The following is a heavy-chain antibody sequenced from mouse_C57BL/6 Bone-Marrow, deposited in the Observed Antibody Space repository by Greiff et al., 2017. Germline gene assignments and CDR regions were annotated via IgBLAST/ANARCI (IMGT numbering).Heavy chain of an antibody. CDR2: IDPSDSYT. Sequence: QVQLQQPGAALVLPVASVKLSCKASGYPFTRYWMHWVQQRPGQGLEWIGEIDPSDSYTNYNQKFKGKSTLTVDKSSSTAYMQLSSLTSEDSAVYYCARGGYYVPCAYWGQGTLVTVSA. V-gene: IGHV1-69*01. J-gene: IGHJ3*01. CDR1: GYPFTRYW. CDR3: ARGGYYVPCAY. D-gene: IGHD2-3*01.